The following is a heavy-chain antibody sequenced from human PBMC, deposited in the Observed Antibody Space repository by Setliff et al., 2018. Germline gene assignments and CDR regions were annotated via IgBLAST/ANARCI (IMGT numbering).Heavy chain of an antibody. CDR1: GFTFSSYW. D-gene: IGHD2-2*02. CDR2: ITQGGSEK. CDR3: ARHKYTHYMDV. J-gene: IGHJ6*03. Sequence: PGGSLRLSCAASGFTFSSYWMSWVRQAPGRGLEWVAAITQGGSEKFYVDSVKGRFNISRDNAKNTVYLQMNILRAEDTAVYYCARHKYTHYMDVWGKGTTVTVSS. V-gene: IGHV3-7*01.